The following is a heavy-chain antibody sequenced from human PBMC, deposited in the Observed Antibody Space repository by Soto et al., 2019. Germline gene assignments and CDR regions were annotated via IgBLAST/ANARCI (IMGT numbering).Heavy chain of an antibody. CDR3: VRPDSSSWAAPFGS. V-gene: IGHV4-39*01. CDR2: SSYTGNT. CDR1: GASITSGNYY. J-gene: IGHJ4*02. D-gene: IGHD6-13*01. Sequence: HLQLQESGPGLVKPSETLSLTCTVSGASITSGNYYWGWIRQPPGKGLQWIGSSSYTGNTYFNPSVRSRVTISFDPSKNQFAMRLTSVTASDTAVYYCVRPDSSSWAAPFGSWGQGTLVTVSS.